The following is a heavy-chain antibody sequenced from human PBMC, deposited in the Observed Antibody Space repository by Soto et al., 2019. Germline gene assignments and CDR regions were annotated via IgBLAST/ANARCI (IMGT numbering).Heavy chain of an antibody. D-gene: IGHD3-22*01. Sequence: GESLKISGKGSGYSFAVYWITWVRQKPGKGLEWMGRIDPSDSQTYYSPSFRGHVTISVTKSITTVFLQWSSLRASATAMYYCARQIYDSDTGPNFQYYFDSWGQGTPVTVSS. CDR2: IDPSDSQT. J-gene: IGHJ4*02. CDR1: GYSFAVYW. V-gene: IGHV5-10-1*01. CDR3: ARQIYDSDTGPNFQYYFDS.